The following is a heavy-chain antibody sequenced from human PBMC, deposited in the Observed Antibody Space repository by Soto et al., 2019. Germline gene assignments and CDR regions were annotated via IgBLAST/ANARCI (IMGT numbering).Heavy chain of an antibody. J-gene: IGHJ5*02. CDR1: GFTFSSYA. CDR2: ITGSGGNT. V-gene: IGHV3-23*01. D-gene: IGHD3-3*02. Sequence: EVQLLESGGGLVQPGGSLRLSCAASGFTFSSYAMSWVRQAPGKGLEGVSAITGSGGNTYYADSVKGRFTIPRDNSKNTLYLQMHSLRAEDTAFDYCAKEYEHWVEKCWFDHWGQGTLVTVSS. CDR3: AKEYEHWVEKCWFDH.